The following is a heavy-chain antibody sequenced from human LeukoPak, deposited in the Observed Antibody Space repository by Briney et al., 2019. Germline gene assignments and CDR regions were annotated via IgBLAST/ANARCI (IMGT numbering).Heavy chain of an antibody. CDR1: GFTVSNNY. CDR2: IYSGGST. V-gene: IGHV3-66*01. J-gene: IGHJ4*02. CDR3: ARGMRYSTGWYNFDY. D-gene: IGHD6-19*01. Sequence: GGSLRLSCAASGFTVSNNYMSWVRQAPGKGLEWVSVIYSGGSTYYADSVKGRFTISRDNSKNTLYLQMNSLRADDTAVYYCARGMRYSTGWYNFDYWGQGTLVTVSS.